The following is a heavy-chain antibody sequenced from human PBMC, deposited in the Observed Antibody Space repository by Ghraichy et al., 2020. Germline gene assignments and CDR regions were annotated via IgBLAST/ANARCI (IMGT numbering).Heavy chain of an antibody. Sequence: GESLNISCAASGFTFSSYAMSWVRQAPGKGLEWVSAISGSGGSTYYADSVKGRFTISRDNSKNTLYLQMNSLRAEDTAVYYCAKNIGVWFGAGFDYWGQGTLVTVSS. D-gene: IGHD3-10*01. CDR3: AKNIGVWFGAGFDY. CDR1: GFTFSSYA. J-gene: IGHJ4*02. V-gene: IGHV3-23*01. CDR2: ISGSGGST.